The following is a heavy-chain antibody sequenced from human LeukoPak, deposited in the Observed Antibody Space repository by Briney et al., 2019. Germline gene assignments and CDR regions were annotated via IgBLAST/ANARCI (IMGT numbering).Heavy chain of an antibody. CDR3: ARAPRYSGSYYAPKFYFDY. CDR2: IYNSGIT. CDR1: GGSISSYY. V-gene: IGHV4-59*01. D-gene: IGHD1-26*01. Sequence: SETLSLTCIVSGGSISSYYWSWIRQPPGKGLEWIGYIYNSGITNHNPSLKSRVTISVDTSKNQFSLELSSVTAADTAVYYCARAPRYSGSYYAPKFYFDYWGQGTLVTVSS. J-gene: IGHJ4*02.